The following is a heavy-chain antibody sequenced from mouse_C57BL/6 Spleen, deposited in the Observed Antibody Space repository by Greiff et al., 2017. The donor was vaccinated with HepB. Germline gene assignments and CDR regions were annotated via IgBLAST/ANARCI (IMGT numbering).Heavy chain of an antibody. J-gene: IGHJ2*01. CDR2: IDPSDSYT. CDR3: AKKGGGMVSY. CDR1: GYTFTSYW. D-gene: IGHD2-2*01. Sequence: QVQLKQPGAELVMPGASVKLSCKASGYTFTSYWMHWVKQRPGQGLEWIGEIDPSDSYTNYNQKFKGKSTLTVDKSSSTAYMQLSSLTSEDSAVYYCAKKGGGMVSYWGQGTTLTVSS. V-gene: IGHV1-69*01.